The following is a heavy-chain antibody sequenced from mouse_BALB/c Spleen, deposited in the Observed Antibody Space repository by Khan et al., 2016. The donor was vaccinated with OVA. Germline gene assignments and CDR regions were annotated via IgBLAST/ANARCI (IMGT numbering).Heavy chain of an antibody. V-gene: IGHV1S41*01. J-gene: IGHJ4*01. CDR1: GYTFTRYW. CDR3: TSTKYNGNSLYAMDY. Sequence: DLVTPRASVKLSCKASGYTFTRYWLTWIKQRPGQGLELIGSVSPGSGSPYYNEMFKGKAAVTVDKSSSTASIQLYSLSSEDSAVYFCTSTKYNGNSLYAMDYWGQGTSGTISS. CDR2: VSPGSGSP. D-gene: IGHD1-1*01.